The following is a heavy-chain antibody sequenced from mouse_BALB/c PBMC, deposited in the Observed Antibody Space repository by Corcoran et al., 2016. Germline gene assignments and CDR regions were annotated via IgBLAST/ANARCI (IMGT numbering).Heavy chain of an antibody. D-gene: IGHD3-3*01. Sequence: QIQSVQPGPELKKPGETVKISCQASGYTFTNYGMNWVKQAPGKGLKWMGWINTYTGEPTYADDFKGRFAFSLETSASTAYLQINNLKNEDMATYFCARGDSSNFDYWGQGTTLTVSS. CDR3: ARGDSSNFDY. J-gene: IGHJ2*01. CDR2: INTYTGEP. CDR1: GYTFTNYG. V-gene: IGHV9-1*02.